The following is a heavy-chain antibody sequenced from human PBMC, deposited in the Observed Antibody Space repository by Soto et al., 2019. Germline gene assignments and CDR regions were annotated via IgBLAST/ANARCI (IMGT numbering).Heavy chain of an antibody. Sequence: GGSLRLSCAASGFTFSSYAMSWVRQAPGKGLEWVSAISGSGGSTYYADSVKGRFTISSANSKNTLYLQMNSLRAEDTAVYYCAKDAPDIVVVPAALPMYYFDYWGQGTLVTVSS. D-gene: IGHD2-2*01. CDR3: AKDAPDIVVVPAALPMYYFDY. CDR1: GFTFSSYA. CDR2: ISGSGGST. J-gene: IGHJ4*02. V-gene: IGHV3-23*01.